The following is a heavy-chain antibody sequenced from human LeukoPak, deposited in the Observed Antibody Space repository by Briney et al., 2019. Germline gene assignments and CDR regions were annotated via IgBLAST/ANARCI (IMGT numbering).Heavy chain of an antibody. D-gene: IGHD2-2*01. Sequence: ASVKVSCKASGYTFTGYYMHWVRQAPGQGLEWMGIINPSGGSTSYAQKFQGRVTMTRDMSTSTVYMELSSLRSEDTAVYYCARGGTGSVVPAAMDYWGQGTLVTVSS. J-gene: IGHJ4*02. V-gene: IGHV1-46*01. CDR2: INPSGGST. CDR3: ARGGTGSVVPAAMDY. CDR1: GYTFTGYY.